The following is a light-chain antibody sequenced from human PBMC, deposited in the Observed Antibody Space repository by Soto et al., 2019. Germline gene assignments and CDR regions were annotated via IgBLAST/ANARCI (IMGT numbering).Light chain of an antibody. CDR2: GAS. CDR1: QSVSSN. CDR3: QQYDNWPTWT. Sequence: EIVMTQSPATLSGSPGERATLSCRASQSVSSNLAWYQQKPGQAPRLLIFGASTRATGIPARFSGSGSGTEFTLTISSLQSEGFAVYCCQQYDNWPTWTFGQGTKVDIK. V-gene: IGKV3-15*01. J-gene: IGKJ1*01.